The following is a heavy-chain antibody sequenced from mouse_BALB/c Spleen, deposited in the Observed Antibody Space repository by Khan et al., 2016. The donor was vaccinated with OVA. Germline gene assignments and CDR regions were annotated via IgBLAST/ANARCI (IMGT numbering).Heavy chain of an antibody. J-gene: IGHJ3*01. CDR1: GYTFTDYA. D-gene: IGHD2-1*01. Sequence: VELVESGAELVRPGVSVKISCKGSGYTFTDYAMHWVKQSHTKSLEWIGVISTYYGDASYNQKFKGKATMTVDKSSSTAYMELARLTSEDSAIYYCARGRGNSRFAYWGQGTLVTVSA. CDR2: ISTYYGDA. CDR3: ARGRGNSRFAY. V-gene: IGHV1S137*01.